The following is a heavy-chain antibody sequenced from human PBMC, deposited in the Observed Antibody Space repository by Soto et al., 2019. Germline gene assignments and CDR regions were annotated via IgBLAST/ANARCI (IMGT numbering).Heavy chain of an antibody. J-gene: IGHJ6*02. V-gene: IGHV4-39*01. CDR2: IYYSGST. Sequence: QLQLQESGPGLVKPSETLSLTCTVSGGSISSSSYYWGWIRQPPGKGPEWIGSIYYSGSTYYNPSHNGRGTIYVDTSSNQFSLKLSSVTAADAAVYYCARHLGYSSGGYRDYYYGMDVWGQGTTVTVSS. CDR1: GGSISSSSYY. CDR3: ARHLGYSSGGYRDYYYGMDV. D-gene: IGHD6-13*01.